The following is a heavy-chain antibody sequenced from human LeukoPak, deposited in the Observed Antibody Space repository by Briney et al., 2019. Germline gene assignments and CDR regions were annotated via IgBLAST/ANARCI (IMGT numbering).Heavy chain of an antibody. J-gene: IGHJ6*02. CDR1: GGSFSGYY. CDR2: INHSGST. Sequence: PSETLSLTCAVYGGSFSGYYWSWIRQPPGKGLEWIGEINHSGSTNYNPSLKSRVTISVDTSKNQFSLKLSSVTAADTAVYYCARSAGSTSSHSHYYYGMDVWGQGTTVTVSS. V-gene: IGHV4-34*01. CDR3: ARSAGSTSSHSHYYYGMDV. D-gene: IGHD2-2*01.